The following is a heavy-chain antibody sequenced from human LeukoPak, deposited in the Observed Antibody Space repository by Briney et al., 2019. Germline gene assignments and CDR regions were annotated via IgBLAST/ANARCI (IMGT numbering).Heavy chain of an antibody. D-gene: IGHD6-13*01. J-gene: IGHJ5*02. CDR3: ARGVAAAGTVSSWFDP. CDR2: ISSSSSYI. Sequence: PGGSLRLSCAASGFTFSSYEMNWVRQAPGKGLEWVSYISSSSSYIYYADSVKGRFTISRDNAKNSLYLQMNSLRAEDTAVYYCARGVAAAGTVSSWFDPWGQGTLVTVSS. V-gene: IGHV3-21*05. CDR1: GFTFSSYE.